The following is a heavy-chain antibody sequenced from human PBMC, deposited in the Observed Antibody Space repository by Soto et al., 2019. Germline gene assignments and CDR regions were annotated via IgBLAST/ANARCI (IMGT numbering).Heavy chain of an antibody. CDR2: IIPIFGTA. J-gene: IGHJ4*02. CDR3: ARIVVVTAYYFDY. CDR1: GGTFSSYA. V-gene: IGHV1-69*13. Sequence: SVKVSCKASGGTFSSYAISWVRQAPGQGLEWMGGIIPIFGTANYAQKFQGRVTITADESTSTAYMELSSLRAEDTAVYYCARIVVVTAYYFDYWGQGTLVTVSS. D-gene: IGHD3-22*01.